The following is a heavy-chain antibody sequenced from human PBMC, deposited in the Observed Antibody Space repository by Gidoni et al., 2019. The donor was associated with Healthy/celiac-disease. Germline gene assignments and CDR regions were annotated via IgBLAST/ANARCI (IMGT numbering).Heavy chain of an antibody. V-gene: IGHV4-34*01. CDR3: ARGDYGDPDY. CDR1: GGSFSGYY. D-gene: IGHD4-17*01. CDR2: INHSGST. Sequence: QVQLQQWGAGLLKPSETLSLTGAVYGGSFSGYYGSWIRQPPGKGLEWIGEINHSGSTNYNPSLKSRVTISVDTSKNQFSLKLSSVTAADTAVYYCARGDYGDPDYWGQGTLVTVSS. J-gene: IGHJ4*02.